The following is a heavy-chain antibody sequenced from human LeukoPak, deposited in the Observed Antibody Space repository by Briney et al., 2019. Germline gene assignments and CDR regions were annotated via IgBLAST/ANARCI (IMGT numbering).Heavy chain of an antibody. D-gene: IGHD1-26*01. Sequence: GGSLRLSCAASGFTFSDHYMDWVRQAPGKGLEWVGRTSNKANSYTTEYAASVKGRFTISRDDSKNSLYLQMNSLKTEDTAVYYCARTPELPTPTGYYYYGMDVWGQGTTVTVSS. V-gene: IGHV3-72*01. CDR2: TSNKANSYTT. CDR1: GFTFSDHY. CDR3: ARTPELPTPTGYYYYGMDV. J-gene: IGHJ6*02.